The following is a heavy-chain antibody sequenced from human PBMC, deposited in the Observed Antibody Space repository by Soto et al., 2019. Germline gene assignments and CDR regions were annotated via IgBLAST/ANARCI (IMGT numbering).Heavy chain of an antibody. CDR2: TYSDGRT. D-gene: IGHD6-13*01. Sequence: DVQLVETGGGLIQPGGSLRLSCAASGFIVSSSYMSWVRQAPGKGLEWVSVTYSDGRTYYADSVKGRFTISRDNSKNTLYLQMTSLSAEDTAVYYCARCSGWYGQCYFDCWGQGTLVTVSS. V-gene: IGHV3-53*02. J-gene: IGHJ4*02. CDR1: GFIVSSSY. CDR3: ARCSGWYGQCYFDC.